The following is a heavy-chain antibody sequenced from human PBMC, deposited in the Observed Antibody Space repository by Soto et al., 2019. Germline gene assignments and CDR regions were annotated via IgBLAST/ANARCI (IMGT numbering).Heavy chain of an antibody. CDR1: GGTFSSYA. D-gene: IGHD2-21*02. V-gene: IGHV1-69*01. Sequence: QVQLVQSGAEVKKPGSSVKVSCKASGGTFSSYAISWVRQAPGQGLEWMGGIIPIFGTANYAQKFQGRVTITADESTSTAYMELSSVRSEATAVYYCARVGGDGTGYYYGMDVWGQGTTVTVSS. CDR2: IIPIFGTA. J-gene: IGHJ6*02. CDR3: ARVGGDGTGYYYGMDV.